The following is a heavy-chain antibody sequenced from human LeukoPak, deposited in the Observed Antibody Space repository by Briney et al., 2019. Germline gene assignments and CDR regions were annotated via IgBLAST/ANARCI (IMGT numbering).Heavy chain of an antibody. J-gene: IGHJ5*02. CDR1: GLTLTKAW. Sequence: PGGSLRLSCAASGLTLTKAWMNWVRQAPGKGLEWVGRIKGETDGGTTDYTASVKGRFTISGDESKTTAYLQMNSLQSDDTGIYYCATGGNWFDRWGRGTLVVASS. CDR3: ATGGNWFDR. CDR2: IKGETDGGTT. V-gene: IGHV3-15*01. D-gene: IGHD3-16*01.